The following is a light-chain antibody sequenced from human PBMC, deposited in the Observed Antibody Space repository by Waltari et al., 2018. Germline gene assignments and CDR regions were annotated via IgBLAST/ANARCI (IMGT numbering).Light chain of an antibody. CDR3: QHYVRLPAT. V-gene: IGKV3-20*01. J-gene: IGKJ1*01. Sequence: GERATLSCRASQRVSRTLAWYQQKPGQAPRLLIFGASTRATGIPDRFSGSGSGTDFSLTISRLEPEDFAVYYCQHYVRLPATFGQGTKVEIK. CDR2: GAS. CDR1: QRVSRT.